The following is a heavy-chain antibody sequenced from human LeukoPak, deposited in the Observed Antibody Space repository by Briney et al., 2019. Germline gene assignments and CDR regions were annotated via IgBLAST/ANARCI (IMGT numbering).Heavy chain of an antibody. CDR2: VNSEGTTT. D-gene: IGHD3-10*01. V-gene: IGHV3-74*01. J-gene: IGHJ4*02. CDR3: ARVGPRGSGSSSDY. CDR1: GFTFSTYW. Sequence: GGSLRLSCAASGFTFSTYWMHWVRQAPGKGLVWVSRVNSEGTTTIYADSVKGRFTISRDNAKNTLYLQMNSLTDEDTAVYYCARVGPRGSGSSSDYWGQGTLVTVSS.